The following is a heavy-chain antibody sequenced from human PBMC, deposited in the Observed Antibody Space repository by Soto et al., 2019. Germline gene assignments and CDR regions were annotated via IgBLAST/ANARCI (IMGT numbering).Heavy chain of an antibody. Sequence: QVQLVQSGAEVKKPGASVKVSCKASGYTFTGYYMHWVRQAPGQGLEWMGWINPNSGGTNYAQKFQGRLTMTRDTSINTAYMELSRLRSDDTAVYYCARDRGVGATRVGDAFDIWGQGTMVTISS. CDR1: GYTFTGYY. D-gene: IGHD1-26*01. CDR3: ARDRGVGATRVGDAFDI. V-gene: IGHV1-2*02. CDR2: INPNSGGT. J-gene: IGHJ3*02.